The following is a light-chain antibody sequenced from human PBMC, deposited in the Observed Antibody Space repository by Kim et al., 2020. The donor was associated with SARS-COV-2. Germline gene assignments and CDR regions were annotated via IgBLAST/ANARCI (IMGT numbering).Light chain of an antibody. V-gene: IGKV3-15*01. CDR1: QSVSSN. CDR3: QKYNNKPFGVT. J-gene: IGKJ4*01. CDR2: GAS. Sequence: EIVLTQSPATLSVSPGERDTLSCRASQSVSSNLAWYQQKPGQAPRLLIDGASTRATGIPARFSGSGSGTEFTLTISSLQSEDFAVYYCQKYNNKPFGVTFGGGTKVDIK.